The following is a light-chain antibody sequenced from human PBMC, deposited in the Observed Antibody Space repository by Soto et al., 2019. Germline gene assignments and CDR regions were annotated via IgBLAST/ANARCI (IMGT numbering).Light chain of an antibody. Sequence: DIQMTQSPSTLSASVGDRVTITCRASQSISNWLAWYQQKPGKAPKLLIYTASGLESGVPSRFSGSGSGTEFTLTISSLQPDDFATYYCQQYNSYSWTFGQGTKVEIK. CDR3: QQYNSYSWT. CDR2: TAS. J-gene: IGKJ1*01. V-gene: IGKV1-5*03. CDR1: QSISNW.